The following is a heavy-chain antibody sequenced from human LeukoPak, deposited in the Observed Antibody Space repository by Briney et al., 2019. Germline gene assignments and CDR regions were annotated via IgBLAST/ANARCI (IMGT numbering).Heavy chain of an antibody. CDR1: GYTFTVYY. CDR3: ARHGGAADY. V-gene: IGHV1-2*02. D-gene: IGHD1-26*01. CDR2: INPNTDGT. Sequence: ASVKVSCKASGYTFTVYYIHWVRQAPGQGLEWMGWINPNTDGTNYAQKFQGRVTMTRDASISTAYMELTRLRSDDTAVYYCARHGGAADYWRQGTLVTVSS. J-gene: IGHJ4*02.